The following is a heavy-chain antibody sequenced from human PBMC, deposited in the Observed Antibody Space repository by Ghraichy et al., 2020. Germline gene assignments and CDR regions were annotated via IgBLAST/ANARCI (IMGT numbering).Heavy chain of an antibody. J-gene: IGHJ4*02. CDR3: ARLATGYSSGWYLDY. CDR2: IYYSGST. V-gene: IGHV4-39*01. Sequence: TLSLTCTVSGGSISSSSYYWGWIRQPPGKGLEWIGSIYYSGSTYYNPSLKSRVTISVDTSKNQFSLKLSSVTAADTAVYYCARLATGYSSGWYLDYWGQGTMVTVSS. D-gene: IGHD6-19*01. CDR1: GGSISSSSYY.